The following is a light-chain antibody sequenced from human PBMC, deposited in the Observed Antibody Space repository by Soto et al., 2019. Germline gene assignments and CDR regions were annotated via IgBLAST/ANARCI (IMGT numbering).Light chain of an antibody. CDR3: SSYTSSITYV. V-gene: IGLV2-18*02. Sequence: QSALTQPPSVCGSPGQSVTISCTGNSSDVGSGNRVSWYQQPPGTAPKLMIYEVNNRPSGVPDRFSGSKSGNTASLTISGLQAEDEADYYCSSYTSSITYVFGSGTKLTVL. J-gene: IGLJ1*01. CDR1: SSDVGSGNR. CDR2: EVN.